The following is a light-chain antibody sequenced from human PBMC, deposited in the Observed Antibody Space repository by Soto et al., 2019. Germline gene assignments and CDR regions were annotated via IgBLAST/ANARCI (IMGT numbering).Light chain of an antibody. V-gene: IGKV1-33*01. Sequence: DIKMTQSPSSLSASVGDRVIITCQASQDISNYLNWFQQKPGKAPKLLIYDASNLETGVPSRFSGSGSGTDFTFTISSLQPEDIATYYCQQYDNLPRTFGQGTKLEIK. CDR1: QDISNY. CDR3: QQYDNLPRT. CDR2: DAS. J-gene: IGKJ2*01.